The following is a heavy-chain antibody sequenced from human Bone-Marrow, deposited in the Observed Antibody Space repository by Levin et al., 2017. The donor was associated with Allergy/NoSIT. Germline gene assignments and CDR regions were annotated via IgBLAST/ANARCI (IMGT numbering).Heavy chain of an antibody. Sequence: SQTLSLTCTVSGGSISSYYWTWIRQAPEKRLEWIGYIYYNGKSNYNPSLKTRVSISIDTSKNLFSLSLSSVTAADSAIYYCARAIPSGGNSYYYYYMNVWGKGITVTVSS. V-gene: IGHV4-59*01. CDR1: GGSISSYY. CDR2: IYYNGKS. D-gene: IGHD4-23*01. J-gene: IGHJ6*03. CDR3: ARAIPSGGNSYYYYYMNV.